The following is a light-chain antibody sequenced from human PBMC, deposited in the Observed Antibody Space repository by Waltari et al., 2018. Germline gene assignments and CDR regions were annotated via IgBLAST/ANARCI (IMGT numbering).Light chain of an antibody. Sequence: DIQMTQSPSSLSASVGDRVTITCRTSQFISNYLNWYQQKQGRAPKVLIYAASSLQSGVPSRCIGTGSGTDSTLTISILQPEDFATYYCQQSYSTSFTFGPGTKVDI. J-gene: IGKJ3*01. CDR2: AAS. V-gene: IGKV1-39*01. CDR3: QQSYSTSFT. CDR1: QFISNY.